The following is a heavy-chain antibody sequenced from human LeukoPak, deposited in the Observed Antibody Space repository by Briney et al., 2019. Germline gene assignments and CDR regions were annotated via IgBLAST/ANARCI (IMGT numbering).Heavy chain of an antibody. Sequence: PSETLSLTCAVYGGSFSGYYWSWIRQPPGKGLEWIGEINHSGSTNYNPSLKSRVTISVDTSKNRFSLKLSSVTAADTAVYYCARGRATPRYIDYWGQGTLVTVSS. D-gene: IGHD5-24*01. CDR2: INHSGST. CDR3: ARGRATPRYIDY. CDR1: GGSFSGYY. J-gene: IGHJ4*02. V-gene: IGHV4-34*01.